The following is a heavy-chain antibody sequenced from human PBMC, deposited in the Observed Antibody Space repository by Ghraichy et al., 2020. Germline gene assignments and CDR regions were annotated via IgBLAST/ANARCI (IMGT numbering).Heavy chain of an antibody. V-gene: IGHV4-39*01. CDR3: AKTSAAGGANYGMDV. CDR1: GGSISSSRYY. J-gene: IGHJ6*02. D-gene: IGHD6-13*01. Sequence: LTCTVSGGSISSSRYYWGWIRQPPGKGLEWIGSFYYSGNTYYNPSLKSRVTISVDTSKNQFSLKLTSVTAADTAVYYCAKTSAAGGANYGMDVWGQGTTVTVSS. CDR2: FYYSGNT.